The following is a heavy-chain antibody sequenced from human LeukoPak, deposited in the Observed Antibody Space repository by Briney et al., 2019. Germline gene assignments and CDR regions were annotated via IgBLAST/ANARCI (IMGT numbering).Heavy chain of an antibody. CDR2: ISAYNGNT. J-gene: IGHJ6*03. CDR1: GYTFTNYG. CDR3: TRRLTTAPYYYYYYMDV. V-gene: IGHV1-18*01. D-gene: IGHD4-17*01. Sequence: ASVKVSFKASGYTFTNYGISWVRQAPGQGLEWMGWISAYNGNTNYAQKLQGRVTMTTDTSTSTAYMELRSLRSDDTAVYYCTRRLTTAPYYYYYYMDVWGKGTTVTVSS.